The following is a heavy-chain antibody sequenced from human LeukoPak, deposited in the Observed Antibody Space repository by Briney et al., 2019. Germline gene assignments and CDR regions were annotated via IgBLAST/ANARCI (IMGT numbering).Heavy chain of an antibody. D-gene: IGHD6-13*01. CDR3: PKDPEYSRSWYLLYYYYGMDV. V-gene: IGHV3-30*18. Sequence: GGSLRLSCAASGFTFSSYGMHWVRQAPGKGLEWVAVISYDGSNKYYADSVKGRFTISRDNSKNTLYLQMNSLRAEDTAVYYCPKDPEYSRSWYLLYYYYGMDVWGQGTTVTVSS. J-gene: IGHJ6*02. CDR1: GFTFSSYG. CDR2: ISYDGSNK.